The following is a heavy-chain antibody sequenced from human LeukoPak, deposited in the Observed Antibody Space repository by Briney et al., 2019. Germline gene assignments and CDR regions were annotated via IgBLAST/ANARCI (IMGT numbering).Heavy chain of an antibody. Sequence: SETLSLTCTVSRGSISSSTYYWGWIRQPPGKGLEWIGSIYYSGSTYYNPSLKSRVTISVDSSKNQFSLELSSVTAADTAVYYCARRPGQRWAVADQNDYWGQGALVTVSS. CDR2: IYYSGST. CDR1: RGSISSSTYY. D-gene: IGHD6-19*01. V-gene: IGHV4-39*01. CDR3: ARRPGQRWAVADQNDY. J-gene: IGHJ4*02.